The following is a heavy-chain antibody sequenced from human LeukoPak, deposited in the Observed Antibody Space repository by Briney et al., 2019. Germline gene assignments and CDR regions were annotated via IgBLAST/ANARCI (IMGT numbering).Heavy chain of an antibody. V-gene: IGHV1-69*04. CDR1: GGTFSSYA. J-gene: IGHJ6*03. CDR2: IIPILGIA. CDR3: ARGALSRSLTGDLHYYMDV. Sequence: SVKVSCKASGGTFSSYAISWVRQAPGQGLEWMGRIIPILGIANYAQKFQGRVTITTDESTSTAYMELSSLRSEDTAVYYCARGALSRSLTGDLHYYMDVWGKGTTVSVSS. D-gene: IGHD7-27*01.